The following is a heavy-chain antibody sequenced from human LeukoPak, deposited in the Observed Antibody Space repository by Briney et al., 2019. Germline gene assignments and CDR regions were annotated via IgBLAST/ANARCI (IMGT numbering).Heavy chain of an antibody. V-gene: IGHV4-34*01. Sequence: SETLSLTCAVYGGSFSGYYWSWIRQPPGKGLEWIGEINQSGSTNYNPSLKSRVTISVDTSKNQFSLKLSSVTAADTAVYYCARLVTATPISYYYYYMDAWGKGTTVTVSS. CDR1: GGSFSGYY. CDR3: ARLVTATPISYYYYYMDA. D-gene: IGHD2-21*02. CDR2: INQSGST. J-gene: IGHJ6*03.